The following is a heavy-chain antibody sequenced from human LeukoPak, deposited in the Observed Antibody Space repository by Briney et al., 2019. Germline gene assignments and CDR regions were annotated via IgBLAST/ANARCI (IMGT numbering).Heavy chain of an antibody. D-gene: IGHD3-22*01. CDR2: LYSNNIT. Sequence: GGSLRLSRAASGFTVNNNYMTWVRQAPGKGLEWVSVLYSNNITYYADSAKGRFTISRDSSKNTLYLQMNSLRAEDTAVYYCARGITMMIVAPGYWGQGTLVTVSS. V-gene: IGHV3-53*01. J-gene: IGHJ4*02. CDR1: GFTVNNNY. CDR3: ARGITMMIVAPGY.